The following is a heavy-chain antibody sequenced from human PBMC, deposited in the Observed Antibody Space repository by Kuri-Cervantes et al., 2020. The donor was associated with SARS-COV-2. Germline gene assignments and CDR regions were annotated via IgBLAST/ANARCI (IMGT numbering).Heavy chain of an antibody. V-gene: IGHV3-74*01. D-gene: IGHD2-2*01. J-gene: IGHJ4*02. CDR1: GFTFSSYW. Sequence: GGSLRLSCAASGFTFSSYWMHWVRQAPGKGLVWVSRINSDGSSTSYADSVKGRFTISRDNAKNTLYLQMNSLRAEDTAVYYCAKERRYCTSASCYAEFDYWGQGTLVTVSS. CDR3: AKERRYCTSASCYAEFDY. CDR2: INSDGSST.